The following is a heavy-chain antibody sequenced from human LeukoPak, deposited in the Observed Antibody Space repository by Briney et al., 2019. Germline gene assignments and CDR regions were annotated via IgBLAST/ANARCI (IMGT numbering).Heavy chain of an antibody. V-gene: IGHV1-18*01. CDR2: ISAYNGNT. Sequence: ASVKVSCKASGYTFTSLDINWVRQAPGQGLEWMGWISAYNGNTNYAQKLQGRVTMTTDTSTSTAYMELRTLRSDDTAVYYCAREVGRQLAGYFDYWGQGTLVTVSS. D-gene: IGHD6-6*01. J-gene: IGHJ4*02. CDR1: GYTFTSLD. CDR3: AREVGRQLAGYFDY.